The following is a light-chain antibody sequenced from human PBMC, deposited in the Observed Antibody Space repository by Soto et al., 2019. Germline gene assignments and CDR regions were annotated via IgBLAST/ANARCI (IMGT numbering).Light chain of an antibody. J-gene: IGKJ4*01. Sequence: EIVMTQSPATLSVSPGERATLSCRASQSVNSNLAWYQQQPGQAPRLVIYGAYTRATGLPARFSGSGSGTNFTLTISSLQSEDFAVYYCQQFNNWPFTFGGGTKVEIK. CDR2: GAY. V-gene: IGKV3-15*01. CDR3: QQFNNWPFT. CDR1: QSVNSN.